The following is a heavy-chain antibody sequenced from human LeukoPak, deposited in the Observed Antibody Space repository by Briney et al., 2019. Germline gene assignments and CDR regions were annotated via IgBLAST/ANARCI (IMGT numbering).Heavy chain of an antibody. CDR1: GFTFSHYY. V-gene: IGHV3-11*01. CDR2: ISSSGSTV. J-gene: IGHJ4*02. CDR3: ARRTALDS. D-gene: IGHD5-18*01. Sequence: GGSLRLSCAASGFTFSHYYMSWIRQSPGKGVEWLSHISSSGSTVYHADSVQGRFTISRDNAKNSMYLQMNSLRAEDTAVYYCARRTALDSWGQGTLVTVSS.